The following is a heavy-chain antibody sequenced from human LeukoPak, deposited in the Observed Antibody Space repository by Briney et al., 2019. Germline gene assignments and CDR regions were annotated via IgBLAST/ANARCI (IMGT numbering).Heavy chain of an antibody. CDR1: GFTFSNYA. CDR3: AKANTTVITTDY. V-gene: IGHV3-23*01. CDR2: ISGSGGST. D-gene: IGHD4-23*01. Sequence: GGSLRLSCAASGFTFSNYAMNWVRQAPGKGLEWVSAISGSGGSTFYADSVKGRFTISRDNSKNTLYLQMNSLRAEDTAVYYCAKANTTVITTDYWGQGTLVTVSS. J-gene: IGHJ4*02.